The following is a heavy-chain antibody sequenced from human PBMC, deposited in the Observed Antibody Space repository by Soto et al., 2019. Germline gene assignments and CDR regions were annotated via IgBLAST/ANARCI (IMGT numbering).Heavy chain of an antibody. Sequence: LRLSCAASGFTFSSYAMHWVRQAPGKGLEWVAVISYDGSNKYYADSVKGRFTISRDNSKNTLYLQMNSLRAEDTAVYYCAREVAGYSSSWYVFGSGYFDYWGQGTLVTVYS. D-gene: IGHD6-13*01. J-gene: IGHJ4*02. CDR3: AREVAGYSSSWYVFGSGYFDY. V-gene: IGHV3-30-3*01. CDR1: GFTFSSYA. CDR2: ISYDGSNK.